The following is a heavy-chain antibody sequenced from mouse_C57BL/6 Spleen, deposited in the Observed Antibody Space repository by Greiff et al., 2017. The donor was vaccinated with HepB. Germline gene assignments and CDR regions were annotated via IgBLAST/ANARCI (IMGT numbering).Heavy chain of an antibody. Sequence: EVQRVESGPGLVKPSQSLSLTCSVTGYSITSGYYWNWIRQFPGNKLEWMGYISYDGSNNYNPSLKNRISITRDTSKNQFFLKLNSVTTEDTATYYCARDPLHPGYFDVWGTGTTVTVSS. CDR1: GYSITSGYY. V-gene: IGHV3-6*01. D-gene: IGHD2-10*01. CDR2: ISYDGSN. CDR3: ARDPLHPGYFDV. J-gene: IGHJ1*03.